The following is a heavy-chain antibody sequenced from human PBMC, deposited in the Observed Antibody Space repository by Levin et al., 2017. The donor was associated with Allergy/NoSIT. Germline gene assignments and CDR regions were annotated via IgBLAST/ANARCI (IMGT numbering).Heavy chain of an antibody. Sequence: SGGSLRLSCGASGFTFSTYWMSWVRQAPGKGLEWVANIKQDGSEKNYVDSVKGRFTISRDNAKNSLYLQMNSLRAEDTAVYYCARVYSSTSGRGMDVWGQGTTVTVTS. CDR2: IKQDGSEK. V-gene: IGHV3-7*01. J-gene: IGHJ6*02. CDR1: GFTFSTYW. D-gene: IGHD6-13*01. CDR3: ARVYSSTSGRGMDV.